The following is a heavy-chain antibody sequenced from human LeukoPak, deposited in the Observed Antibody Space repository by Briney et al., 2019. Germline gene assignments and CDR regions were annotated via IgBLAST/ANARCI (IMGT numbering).Heavy chain of an antibody. CDR1: GFTFSSYA. D-gene: IGHD4-17*01. Sequence: PGGSLRLSCAASGFTFSSYAMSWVRQAPGKGLEWVSAISGSGGSTYYADSVKGRFTISRDNSKNTLYLQMNSLRAEDTAVYYCAKGNRMTTVTHIDYWGQGTLVTVSS. V-gene: IGHV3-23*01. CDR3: AKGNRMTTVTHIDY. CDR2: ISGSGGST. J-gene: IGHJ4*02.